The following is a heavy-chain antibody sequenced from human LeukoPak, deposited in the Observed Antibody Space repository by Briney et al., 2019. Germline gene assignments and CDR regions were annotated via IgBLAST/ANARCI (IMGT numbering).Heavy chain of an antibody. Sequence: GGSLRLSCAASGFTFTNAWMSWVRQAPGKGLEWVGRIKGKTEGGTTDYAAPVKGRFTISRDDSKNTLYLQMNSLKTEDTAVYYCTTVHYDILTGYWLDWGQGTLVTVSS. CDR2: IKGKTEGGTT. D-gene: IGHD3-9*01. CDR1: GFTFTNAW. J-gene: IGHJ4*02. V-gene: IGHV3-15*01. CDR3: TTVHYDILTGYWLD.